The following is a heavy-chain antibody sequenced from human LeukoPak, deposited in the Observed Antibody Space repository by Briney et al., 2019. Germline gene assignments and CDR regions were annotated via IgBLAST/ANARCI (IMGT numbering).Heavy chain of an antibody. Sequence: PGGSLRLSCAASGFTFSNYDMHWVRQAPGKGLEWVAVISNDGASKHYVDSVKGRFTISRDNSKNTLYVQMNSLRPEDTAVYYCVIDILRYFDADCWGQGTLVTVSS. V-gene: IGHV3-30*03. CDR2: ISNDGASK. J-gene: IGHJ4*02. CDR3: VIDILRYFDADC. D-gene: IGHD3-9*01. CDR1: GFTFSNYD.